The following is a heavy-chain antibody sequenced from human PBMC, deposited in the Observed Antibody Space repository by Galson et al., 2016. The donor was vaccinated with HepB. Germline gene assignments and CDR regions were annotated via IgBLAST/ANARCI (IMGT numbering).Heavy chain of an antibody. CDR1: GFTFSTYA. J-gene: IGHJ4*02. V-gene: IGHV3-23*01. Sequence: SLRLSCAASGFTFSTYAMGWVRQAPGKGLEWVSSISAGSHITYYADSAKGRFTISRDNSKNTLFLLMDSLRTEDTALYYCAKGISVTAYYFDDWGQGTLVTVSS. CDR3: AKGISVTAYYFDD. D-gene: IGHD2-21*02. CDR2: ISAGSHIT.